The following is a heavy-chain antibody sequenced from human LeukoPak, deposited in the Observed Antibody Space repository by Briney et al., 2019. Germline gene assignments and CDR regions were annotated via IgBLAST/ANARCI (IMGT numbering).Heavy chain of an antibody. J-gene: IGHJ4*02. CDR1: GFAFSTEN. Sequence: GGSLRLSCAASGFAFSTENMNWARQAPGKGLEWVSYISTGGGTIYYADSVKGRFSISRDNAKDSLYLQMNSLRAEDTAVYYCVRSGAFGAHNYWGQGTLVTVSS. CDR3: VRSGAFGAHNY. D-gene: IGHD4/OR15-4a*01. CDR2: ISTGGGTI. V-gene: IGHV3-48*01.